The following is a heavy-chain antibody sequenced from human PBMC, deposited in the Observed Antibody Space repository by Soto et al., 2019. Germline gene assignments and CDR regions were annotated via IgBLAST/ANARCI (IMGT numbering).Heavy chain of an antibody. Sequence: QVQLVESGGGVVQPGRSLRLSCAASGFTFSNYVMHWVRQTPGKGLEWVAIISYDGDNKYYADSVKGRFTISRDNSKNTLYVQRNSLRGEDTAVYYCARARKEDGYNLNDYWGQGTLVTVSS. J-gene: IGHJ4*02. V-gene: IGHV3-30-3*01. CDR1: GFTFSNYV. D-gene: IGHD5-12*01. CDR2: ISYDGDNK. CDR3: ARARKEDGYNLNDY.